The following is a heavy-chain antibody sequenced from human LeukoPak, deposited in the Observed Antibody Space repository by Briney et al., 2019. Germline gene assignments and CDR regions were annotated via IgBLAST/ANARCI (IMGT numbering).Heavy chain of an antibody. CDR3: AKGTVVVVAATNIYYYYGMDV. J-gene: IGHJ6*02. V-gene: IGHV3-30*02. CDR2: IRFDGSNT. Sequence: GGSLRLSCAASGFTFSSYGMHWVRQAPGKGLEWVAFIRFDGSNTYYADSVKGRFTISRDNSKNTLYLQMNSLRAEDTAVYYCAKGTVVVVAATNIYYYYGMDVWGQGTTVTVSS. CDR1: GFTFSSYG. D-gene: IGHD2-15*01.